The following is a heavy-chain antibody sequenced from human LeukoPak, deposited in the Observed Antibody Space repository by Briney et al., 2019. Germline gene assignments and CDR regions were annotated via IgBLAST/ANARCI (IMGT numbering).Heavy chain of an antibody. CDR2: IYDIGST. D-gene: IGHD3-22*01. V-gene: IGHV4-59*08. Sequence: SETLSLTCTVSGGSVSSYYWSWIRQPPGRGLEWIGYIYDIGSTKYNPSLKSRVTMSVDTSKNQFSLKLSSVTAADTAVYHCARTYYYDSSGYLNHWFDPWGQGTLVTVSS. CDR1: GGSVSSYY. CDR3: ARTYYYDSSGYLNHWFDP. J-gene: IGHJ5*02.